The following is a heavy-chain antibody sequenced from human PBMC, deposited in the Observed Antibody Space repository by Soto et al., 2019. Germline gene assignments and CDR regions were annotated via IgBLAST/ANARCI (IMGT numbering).Heavy chain of an antibody. V-gene: IGHV1-2*04. CDR1: GYTFTGYY. J-gene: IGHJ4*02. CDR3: VRGLASAYLDA. Sequence: QVQLVQSGAEVKKPGASVKVSCKTSGYTFTGYYIHWVRQAPGQGLEWMGRINPNSGGTNYAQKFQGWVTMTRDTSSSTAYMELSRLNSDDTAVYYCVRGLASAYLDAWGQGTLVTVSS. CDR2: INPNSGGT.